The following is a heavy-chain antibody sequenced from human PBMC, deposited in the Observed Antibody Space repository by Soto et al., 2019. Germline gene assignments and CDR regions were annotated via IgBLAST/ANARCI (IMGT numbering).Heavy chain of an antibody. V-gene: IGHV1-18*01. CDR3: ARDLPTMDV. Sequence: QVQLVQSGAEVKKPGASVKGSCKASGYTFTSYGISWVRQAPGQGLEWMGWSRAYNGNTTYAQKLQGRVTMTTDTSTSTDYMELRSLRSDDTAVYYCARDLPTMDVWGQGTTVTVSS. CDR1: GYTFTSYG. J-gene: IGHJ6*02. CDR2: SRAYNGNT.